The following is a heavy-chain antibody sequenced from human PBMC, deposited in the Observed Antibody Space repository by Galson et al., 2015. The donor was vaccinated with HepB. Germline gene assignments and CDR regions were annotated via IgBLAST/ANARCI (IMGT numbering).Heavy chain of an antibody. CDR2: IWYDGSNE. Sequence: SLRLSCATSGFVFSNIGMHWVRQAPGKGLEWVAIIWYDGSNEYYVESVKGRFTISRDNSKNTLSLQMNSLRAEDTAVYYCAGSYCSADSCLCPPVYWGQGTVVPVSS. CDR1: GFVFSNIG. V-gene: IGHV3-33*03. D-gene: IGHD2-15*01. CDR3: AGSYCSADSCLCPPVY. J-gene: IGHJ4*02.